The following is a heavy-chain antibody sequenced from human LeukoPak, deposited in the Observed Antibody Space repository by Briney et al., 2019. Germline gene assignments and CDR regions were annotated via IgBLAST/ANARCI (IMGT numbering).Heavy chain of an antibody. CDR2: ISGSGDST. J-gene: IGHJ4*02. CDR3: AKGHGDWYFYYFDY. D-gene: IGHD2-21*02. CDR1: GFTFSSYA. Sequence: GGSLRLSCAASGFTFSSYAMSWVRQAPGKGLEWVSAISGSGDSTYYTDSVKGRFTISRDNDKNTLYLQMSSLRDEDTAIYYCAKGHGDWYFYYFDYWGQGTLVTVSS. V-gene: IGHV3-23*01.